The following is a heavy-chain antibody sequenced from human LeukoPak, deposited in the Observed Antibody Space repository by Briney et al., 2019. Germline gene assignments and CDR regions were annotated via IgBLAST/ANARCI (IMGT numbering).Heavy chain of an antibody. CDR2: IYYSGST. Sequence: PSETLSLTCTVSGDSISTYSWSWIRQPPGKGLEWIGYIYYSGSTDYNPSLKSRVTISVDTSQNQFSLRLSSVTAADTAVYFCATSTAYYYDSSGYALQHWGQGTLVTVSS. V-gene: IGHV4-59*08. CDR1: GDSISTYS. D-gene: IGHD3-22*01. J-gene: IGHJ1*01. CDR3: ATSTAYYYDSSGYALQH.